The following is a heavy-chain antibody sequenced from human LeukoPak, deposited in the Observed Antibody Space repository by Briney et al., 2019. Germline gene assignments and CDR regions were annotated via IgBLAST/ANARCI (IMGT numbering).Heavy chain of an antibody. CDR2: INPNSGGT. CDR1: GYTFTGYY. V-gene: IGHV1-2*04. D-gene: IGHD3-22*01. CDR3: ARGMFDNSGHYYYFYYALDV. Sequence: ASVKVSCKASGYTFTGYYMHWVRQAPGQGLEWMGWINPNSGGTNYAQKFQGWVTMTRDTSTNTAYMELRSLRSEDTAVYFCARGMFDNSGHYYYFYYALDVWGQGTTVTVSS. J-gene: IGHJ6*02.